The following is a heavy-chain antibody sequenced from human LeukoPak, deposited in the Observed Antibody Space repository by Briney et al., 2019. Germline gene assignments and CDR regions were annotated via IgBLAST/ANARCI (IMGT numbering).Heavy chain of an antibody. CDR3: ARELLIPFDY. CDR2: INPSGGST. D-gene: IGHD2/OR15-2a*01. J-gene: IGHJ4*02. CDR1: GDIFSNYG. V-gene: IGHV1-46*01. Sequence: ASVKVSCKAFGDIFSNYGIAWVRQAPGQGLEWMGIINPSGGSTSYAQKFQGRVTMTRDTSTSTVYMELSSLRSEDTAVYYCARELLIPFDYWGQGTLVTVSS.